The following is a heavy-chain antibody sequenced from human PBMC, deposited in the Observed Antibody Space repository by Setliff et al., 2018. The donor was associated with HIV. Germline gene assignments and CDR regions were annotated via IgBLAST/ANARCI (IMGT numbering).Heavy chain of an antibody. D-gene: IGHD3-10*01. J-gene: IGHJ6*03. V-gene: IGHV1-18*01. CDR3: ARDSALGSARGYYMDA. CDR2: ISAYNGNT. CDR1: GYTFINYG. Sequence: ASVKVSCTASGYTFINYGVTWVRQAPGQGLEWMAWISAYNGNTNYADNVQGRVTVTTDTSTSTAYMELRSLRSDDTAVYYCARDSALGSARGYYMDAWGKGTTVTVSS.